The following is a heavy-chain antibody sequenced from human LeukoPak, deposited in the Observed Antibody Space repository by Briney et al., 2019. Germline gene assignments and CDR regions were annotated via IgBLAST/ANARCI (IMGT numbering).Heavy chain of an antibody. CDR1: GFTFSNYA. CDR3: ARVSATGSSGYVPDY. Sequence: GGSLRLSCAASGFTFSNYAMSWVRQAPGKGLEWVSAIGGSASSTYHADSVKGRFTISRDNSKNTLYLQMNSLRAEDTAVYYCARVSATGSSGYVPDYWGQGTLVTVSS. CDR2: IGGSASST. D-gene: IGHD3-22*01. V-gene: IGHV3-23*01. J-gene: IGHJ4*02.